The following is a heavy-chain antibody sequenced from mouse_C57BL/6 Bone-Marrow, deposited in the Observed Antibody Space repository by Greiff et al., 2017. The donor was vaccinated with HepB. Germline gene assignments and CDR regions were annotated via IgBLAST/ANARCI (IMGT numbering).Heavy chain of an antibody. V-gene: IGHV1-64*01. Sequence: QVQLQQSGAELVKPGASVKLSCKASGYTFTSYWMHWVKQRPGQGLEWIGMIHPNSGSTNYNEKFKSKATLTVEKSSSTAYMQLSSLTSEESAGYYCARGRPAGDYWGQGTTLAVSS. CDR1: GYTFTSYW. J-gene: IGHJ2*01. CDR2: IHPNSGST. CDR3: ARGRPAGDY.